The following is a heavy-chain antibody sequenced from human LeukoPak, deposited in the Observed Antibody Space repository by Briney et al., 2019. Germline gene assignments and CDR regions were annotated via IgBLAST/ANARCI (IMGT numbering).Heavy chain of an antibody. J-gene: IGHJ6*03. V-gene: IGHV4-4*07. CDR1: GGSISSDY. CDR3: ARDSTDDSSGYYPYYYYMDV. Sequence: PETLSLTCTVSGGSISSDYWSWIRQPAGKGLEWIGRIYTSGSANYNPSLKSRVTMSVDTSRNQFSLKLNSVTAADTAVYYCARDSTDDSSGYYPYYYYMDVWGKGTTVTVSS. CDR2: IYTSGSA. D-gene: IGHD3-22*01.